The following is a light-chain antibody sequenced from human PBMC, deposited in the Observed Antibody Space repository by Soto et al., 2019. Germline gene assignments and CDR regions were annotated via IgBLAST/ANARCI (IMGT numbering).Light chain of an antibody. CDR3: RQGTHWPYT. V-gene: IGKV2-30*01. CDR2: KAS. J-gene: IGKJ2*01. CDR1: QSLVYTDGSTH. Sequence: DVVMTQSPLSLPVTLGQPASISCRSSQSLVYTDGSTHLSWFQQRPGQSPRRLIYKASDRDSGVPDRFSGSGSRSDFALKISRVEAEDVGIYYCRQGTHWPYTFGEGTKLEIK.